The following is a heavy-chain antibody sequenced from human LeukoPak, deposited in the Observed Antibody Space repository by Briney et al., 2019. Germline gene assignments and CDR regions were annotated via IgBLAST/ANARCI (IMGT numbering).Heavy chain of an antibody. CDR3: ASGTIVGARGADN. Sequence: GGSLRLSCAASRFTFSSYVMGWVRQAPGKGLECVSAISGDGRSTYYADSVKGRFTISRDNANNLLYLQMNSLRAEDTAVYYCASGTIVGARGADNWGQGTLVTVSS. CDR2: ISGDGRST. CDR1: RFTFSSYV. D-gene: IGHD1-26*01. J-gene: IGHJ4*02. V-gene: IGHV3-23*01.